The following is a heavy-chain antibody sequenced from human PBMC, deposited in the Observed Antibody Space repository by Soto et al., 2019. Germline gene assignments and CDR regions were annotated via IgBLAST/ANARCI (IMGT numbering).Heavy chain of an antibody. J-gene: IGHJ4*02. V-gene: IGHV4-39*01. D-gene: IGHD1-26*01. CDR2: IYYSGST. CDR3: ARLGAEVGVFY. Sequence: SETLSLTCTVSGGSISSSSYYWGWIRQPPGKGLERIGSIYYSGSTYYNPSLKSRVTISVDTSKNQFSLKLSSVTAADTAVYYCARLGAEVGVFYWGQGTLVTVSS. CDR1: GGSISSSSYY.